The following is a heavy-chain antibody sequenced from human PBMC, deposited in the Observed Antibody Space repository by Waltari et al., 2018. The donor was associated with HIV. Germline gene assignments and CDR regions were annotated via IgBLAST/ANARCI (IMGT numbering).Heavy chain of an antibody. D-gene: IGHD4-17*01. J-gene: IGHJ2*01. CDR1: GGPFVGHY. CDR2: MTDGGKA. V-gene: IGHV4-34*02. Sequence: QVDLRQWGTGLLKPSETLSRTCAVYGGPFVGHYWSGVRETPGKGLEWIGEMTDGGKANYNPALKSRVSMSIDPSKKQFTLKLRSVTAADTAVYYCARGPRPSTVTAPGWYFDLWGRGTLVTVSS. CDR3: ARGPRPSTVTAPGWYFDL.